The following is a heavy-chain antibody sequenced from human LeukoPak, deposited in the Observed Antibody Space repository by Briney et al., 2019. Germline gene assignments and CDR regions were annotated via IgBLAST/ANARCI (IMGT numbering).Heavy chain of an antibody. D-gene: IGHD6-6*01. CDR3: ARGESSSVYFQH. J-gene: IGHJ1*01. CDR1: GYTFTSYD. V-gene: IGHV1-8*02. Sequence: ASVKVSCKASGYTFTSYDINWVRQATGQGLEWMGWMNPNSGNTGYAQKFQGRVTMTRDTSISTAYMELSRLRSDDTAVYYCARGESSSVYFQHWGQGTLVTVSS. CDR2: MNPNSGNT.